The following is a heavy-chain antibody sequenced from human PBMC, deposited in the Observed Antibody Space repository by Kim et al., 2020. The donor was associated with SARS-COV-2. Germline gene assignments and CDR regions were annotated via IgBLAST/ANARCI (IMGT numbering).Heavy chain of an antibody. CDR1: GYTFTSYG. Sequence: ASMKVSCKASGYTFTSYGISWVRQAPGQGLEWMGWISAYNGNTNYAQKLQGRVTMTTDTSTSTAYMELRSLRSDDTAVYYCARDHWYYDYYYGMDVWGQGTTVTVSS. CDR3: ARDHWYYDYYYGMDV. V-gene: IGHV1-18*01. D-gene: IGHD6-13*01. J-gene: IGHJ6*02. CDR2: ISAYNGNT.